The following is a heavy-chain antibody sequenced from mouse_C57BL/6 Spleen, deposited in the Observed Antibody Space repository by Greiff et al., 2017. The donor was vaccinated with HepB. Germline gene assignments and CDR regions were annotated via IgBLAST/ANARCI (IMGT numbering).Heavy chain of an antibody. Sequence: QVQLQQPGAELVKPGASVKMSCKASGYTFTSYWITWVKQRPGQGLEWIGDIYPGSGSTNYNEKFKSKATLTVDTSSSTAYMQLSSLTSEDSAVYYCARVGVYYYGSSYEGWYFDVWGTGTTVTVSS. CDR3: ARVGVYYYGSSYEGWYFDV. V-gene: IGHV1-55*01. CDR2: IYPGSGST. D-gene: IGHD1-1*01. J-gene: IGHJ1*03. CDR1: GYTFTSYW.